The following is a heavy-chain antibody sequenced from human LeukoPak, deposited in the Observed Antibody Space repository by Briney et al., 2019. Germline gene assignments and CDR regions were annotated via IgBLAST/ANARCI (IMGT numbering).Heavy chain of an antibody. CDR3: ARAPGVSMVRGDAFYI. V-gene: IGHV1-69*05. D-gene: IGHD3-10*01. Sequence: SVKVSCKASGGTFSSYAISWVRQAPGQGLEWMGGIIPIFGTANYAQKFQGRVTMTRDTSTSTVYMELSSLRSEDTAVYYCARAPGVSMVRGDAFYIWGQGTKVTVSS. CDR2: IIPIFGTA. J-gene: IGHJ3*02. CDR1: GGTFSSYA.